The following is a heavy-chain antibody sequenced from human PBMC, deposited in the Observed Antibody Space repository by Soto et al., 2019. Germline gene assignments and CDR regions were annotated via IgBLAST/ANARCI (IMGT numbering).Heavy chain of an antibody. Sequence: QVQLQESGPGLVKPSETLSLTCTVSGGSISGYYWSWIRQPAGKGLEWIGRIYTSGSTNYNPSLKSRVTMSLDTSKNHFSLKLSSVTAADTAVYYCARDPYCSGGNCRGEEDFDYWGQGTLVTVSS. J-gene: IGHJ4*02. CDR3: ARDPYCSGGNCRGEEDFDY. D-gene: IGHD2-15*01. CDR2: IYTSGST. CDR1: GGSISGYY. V-gene: IGHV4-4*07.